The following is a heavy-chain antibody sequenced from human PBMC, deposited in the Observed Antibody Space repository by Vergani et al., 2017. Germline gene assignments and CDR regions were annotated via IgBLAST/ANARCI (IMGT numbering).Heavy chain of an antibody. D-gene: IGHD3-10*01. CDR2: IHWNSDVV. V-gene: IGHV3-9*01. CDR1: GFTFEEHG. CDR3: GKSIGRYYTMYGVDV. Sequence: EVQLVESGGGLVQPGRSLRLSCAASGFTFEEHGMHWVRQAPGKGLEWVSGIHWNSDVVGYADSVKGRFTISRDNAKSSLYLDMNSLRAEDTAFYYCGKSIGRYYTMYGVDVWGQGTTVTVSS. J-gene: IGHJ6*02.